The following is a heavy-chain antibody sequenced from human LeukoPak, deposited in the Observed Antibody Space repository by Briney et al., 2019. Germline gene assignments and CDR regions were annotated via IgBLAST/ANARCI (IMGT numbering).Heavy chain of an antibody. J-gene: IGHJ6*02. Sequence: GSLRLSCAASGFTFSSCRMSWLRQARGKGREGVANINQAGSGKYYVGSVKGRFTISRDNAKNSLYLQMNSLRAEDTAVYYCAKSGGLSGSGRLAMDVWGQGTTVTVSS. D-gene: IGHD3-10*01. CDR3: AKSGGLSGSGRLAMDV. V-gene: IGHV3-7*01. CDR1: GFTFSSCR. CDR2: INQAGSGK.